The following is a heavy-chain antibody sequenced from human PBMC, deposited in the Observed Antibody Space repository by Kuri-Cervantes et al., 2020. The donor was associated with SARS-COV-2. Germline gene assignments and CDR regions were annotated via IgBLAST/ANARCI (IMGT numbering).Heavy chain of an antibody. J-gene: IGHJ4*02. V-gene: IGHV3-7*01. Sequence: ETLSLTCAASGFTFSSYWMSWVRQAPGKGLEWVANIKQDGSEKYHVDSVKGRFTISRDNAKNSLYLQMNSLRAEDTAVYYCARVAGDPYYFDYWGQGTLVTVSS. CDR1: GFTFSSYW. CDR3: ARVAGDPYYFDY. CDR2: IKQDGSEK. D-gene: IGHD7-27*01.